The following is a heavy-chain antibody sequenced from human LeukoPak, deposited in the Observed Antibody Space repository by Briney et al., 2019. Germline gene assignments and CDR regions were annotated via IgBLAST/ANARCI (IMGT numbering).Heavy chain of an antibody. CDR2: INAYNGDT. CDR3: ARCGLVAPGTYYYYYMDV. D-gene: IGHD2-2*01. V-gene: IGHV1-18*01. J-gene: IGHJ6*03. Sequence: GASVKVSCKASGYTFTNYGVSWVRQAPRQGLEWMGWINAYNGDTHYAQNLQGRLTMTTDTSKSTALMELRSLRPDDTAVYYCARCGLVAPGTYYYYYMDVWGRGTTVTVSS. CDR1: GYTFTNYG.